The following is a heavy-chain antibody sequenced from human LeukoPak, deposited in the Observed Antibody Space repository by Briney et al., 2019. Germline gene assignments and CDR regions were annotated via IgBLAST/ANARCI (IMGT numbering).Heavy chain of an antibody. CDR3: ATGQSIRYFDY. CDR2: IHYSGST. V-gene: IGHV4-59*08. Sequence: SETLSLTCTVSGVSIFSYYWNWIRQPPGKGLEWIGYIHYSGSTNYNPSLKSRVTISVDTSKSQFSLRLTSATAADTAVYYCATGQSIRYFDYWGQGTLLTVSS. CDR1: GVSIFSYY. D-gene: IGHD3-9*01. J-gene: IGHJ4*02.